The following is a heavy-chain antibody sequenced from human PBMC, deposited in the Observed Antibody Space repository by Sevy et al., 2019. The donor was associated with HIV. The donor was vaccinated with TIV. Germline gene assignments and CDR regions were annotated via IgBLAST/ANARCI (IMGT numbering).Heavy chain of an antibody. CDR3: ARQGDQDSFDY. CDR2: VCPGDGYI. Sequence: GESLKISCEASGYSFISYCIGWVRQLPGKGLEWMAIVCPGDGYIGYSPSFQGQVTISADKSITTAYLQWSSMKASDTAMYYCARQGDQDSFDYWGQGTLVTVSS. J-gene: IGHJ4*02. CDR1: GYSFISYC. V-gene: IGHV5-51*01. D-gene: IGHD3-10*01.